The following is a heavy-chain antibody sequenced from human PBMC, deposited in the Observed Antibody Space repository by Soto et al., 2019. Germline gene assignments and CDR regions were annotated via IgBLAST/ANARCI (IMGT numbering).Heavy chain of an antibody. CDR3: ARDYYDNSGSRYVHYGMDV. D-gene: IGHD3-22*01. V-gene: IGHV3-74*01. J-gene: IGHJ6*02. CDR1: VFTFSMYW. Sequence: PGGSLLIACAFSVFTFSMYWMHWVGQAPGKGPPWVARIHFDGSTFSYADSVRGRFTISRDNAKNTLYLQMNSLRVEDTAVYYCARDYYDNSGSRYVHYGMDVWGQGTTVTVSS. CDR2: IHFDGSTF.